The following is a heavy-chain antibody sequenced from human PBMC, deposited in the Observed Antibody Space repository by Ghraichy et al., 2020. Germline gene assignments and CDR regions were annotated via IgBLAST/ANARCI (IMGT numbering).Heavy chain of an antibody. Sequence: GGSLRLSCAASGFTFSSYAMSWVRQAPGKGLEWVSAISGSGGSTYYADSVKGRFTISRDNSKNTLYLQMNSLRAEDTAVYYCAKDESLYDFWSGYWSYWGQGTLVTVSS. J-gene: IGHJ4*02. CDR2: ISGSGGST. CDR3: AKDESLYDFWSGYWSY. V-gene: IGHV3-23*01. D-gene: IGHD3-3*01. CDR1: GFTFSSYA.